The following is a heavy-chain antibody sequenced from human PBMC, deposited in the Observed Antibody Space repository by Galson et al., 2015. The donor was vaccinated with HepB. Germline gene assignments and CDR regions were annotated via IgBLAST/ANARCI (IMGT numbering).Heavy chain of an antibody. V-gene: IGHV3-21*01. CDR1: GFTFSSHW. D-gene: IGHD3-10*01. CDR3: ARDSSYYYGSGRVRYYGMDV. Sequence: SLRLSCAASGFTFSSHWMHWVRQVPGKGLVWVSSISSSNSYIYYADSVKGRFTISRDNAKNSLSLQMNSLRAEDTAVYYCARDSSYYYGSGRVRYYGMDVWGQGTTVTVSS. J-gene: IGHJ6*02. CDR2: ISSSNSYI.